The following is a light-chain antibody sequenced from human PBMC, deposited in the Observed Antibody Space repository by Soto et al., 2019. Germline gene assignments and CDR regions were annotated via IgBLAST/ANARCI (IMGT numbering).Light chain of an antibody. CDR1: SSDIGGYNY. J-gene: IGLJ2*01. V-gene: IGLV2-14*01. CDR2: EVS. CDR3: SSYTSSNTFMI. Sequence: QSALTQPASVSGSHGQSITISCTGTSSDIGGYNYVSWYQQHPGKAPKVMIYEVSNRPPGVSNRFSGSKSANTASLTISGLQAEDEADYYCSSYTSSNTFMIFGGGTKLTVL.